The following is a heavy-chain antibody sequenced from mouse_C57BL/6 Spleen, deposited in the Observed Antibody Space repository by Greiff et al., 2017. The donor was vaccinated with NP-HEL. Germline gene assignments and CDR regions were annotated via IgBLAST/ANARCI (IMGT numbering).Heavy chain of an antibody. D-gene: IGHD2-4*01. CDR3: ARLFYYDYDVLYYYAMDY. CDR2: ISNGGGST. Sequence: EVKLVESGGGLVQPGGSLKLSCAASGFTFSDYYMYWVRQTPEKWLEWVAYISNGGGSTYYPDTVKGRFTISRDNAKNTLYLQMSRLKSEDTAMYYCARLFYYDYDVLYYYAMDYWGQGTSVTVSS. J-gene: IGHJ4*01. CDR1: GFTFSDYY. V-gene: IGHV5-12*01.